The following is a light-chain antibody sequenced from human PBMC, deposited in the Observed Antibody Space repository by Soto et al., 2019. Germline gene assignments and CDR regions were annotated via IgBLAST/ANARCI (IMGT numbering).Light chain of an antibody. CDR1: QSISSY. V-gene: IGKV1-39*01. CDR3: QHGYSTPLT. Sequence: DSQMTQSPSSLSASVGDRVTITCRAIQSISSYLSWYQQKPGKAPKLLINVASTLQSGVPSRFSGSGSGTDFTLAISSLQPEDFATYFCQHGYSTPLTFGGGTKV. CDR2: VAS. J-gene: IGKJ4*01.